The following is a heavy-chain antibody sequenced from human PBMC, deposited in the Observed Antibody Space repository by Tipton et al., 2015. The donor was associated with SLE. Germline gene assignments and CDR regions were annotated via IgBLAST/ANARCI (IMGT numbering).Heavy chain of an antibody. Sequence: TLSLTCTVSGGSISSHYWSWIRQPPGKGLEWIGEIYHSGSTNYNPSLKSRVTISVDKSKNQFSLKLTSVTAADTAVYYCARSGLYVWGSYWAFDIWGQGTMVTVSS. J-gene: IGHJ3*02. CDR3: ARSGLYVWGSYWAFDI. CDR1: GGSISSHY. D-gene: IGHD3-16*01. CDR2: IYHSGST. V-gene: IGHV4-59*11.